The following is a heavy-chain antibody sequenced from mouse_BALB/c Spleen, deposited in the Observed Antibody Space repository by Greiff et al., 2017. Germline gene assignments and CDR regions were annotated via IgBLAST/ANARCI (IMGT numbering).Heavy chain of an antibody. V-gene: IGHV5-6*01. CDR3: ARHKTTVVPSLAY. J-gene: IGHJ3*01. D-gene: IGHD1-1*01. CDR2: ISSGGSYT. CDR1: GFTFSSYG. Sequence: EVMLVESGGDLVKPGGSLKLSCAASGFTFSSYGMSWVRQTPDKRLEWVATISSGGSYTYYPDSVKGRFTISRDNAKNTLYLQMSSLKSEDTAMYYCARHKTTVVPSLAYWGQGTLVTVSA.